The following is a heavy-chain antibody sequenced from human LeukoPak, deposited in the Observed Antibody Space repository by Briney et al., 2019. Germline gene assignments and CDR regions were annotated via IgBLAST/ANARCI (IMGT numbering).Heavy chain of an antibody. D-gene: IGHD6-19*01. V-gene: IGHV1-8*02. CDR1: GYTFNNFG. J-gene: IGHJ4*02. Sequence: ASVKVSCKTDGYTFNNFGINWVRQATGQGLEWMGWMNPNNGNAGYAQKFQDKVTMTRDTSISTAYMELSSLRSEDTAIYYCARGAWYNSAYTALHYFDYWGQGTLVTVSS. CDR2: MNPNNGNA. CDR3: ARGAWYNSAYTALHYFDY.